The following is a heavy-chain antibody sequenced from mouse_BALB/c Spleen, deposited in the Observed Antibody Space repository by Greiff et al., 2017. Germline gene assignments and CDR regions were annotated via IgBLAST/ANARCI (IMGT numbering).Heavy chain of an antibody. CDR1: GYTFTSYV. CDR3: AREEDITTVVAGNY. J-gene: IGHJ2*01. CDR2: INPYNDGT. V-gene: IGHV1-14*01. D-gene: IGHD1-1*01. Sequence: EVQVVESGPELVKPGASVKMSCKASGYTFTSYVMHWVKQKPGQGLEWIGYINPYNDGTKYNEKFKGKATLTSDKSSSTAYMELSSLTSEDSAVYYCAREEDITTVVAGNYWGQGTTLTVSS.